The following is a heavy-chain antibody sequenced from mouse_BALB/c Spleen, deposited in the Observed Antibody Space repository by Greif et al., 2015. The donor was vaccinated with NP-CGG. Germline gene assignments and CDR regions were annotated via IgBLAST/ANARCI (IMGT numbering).Heavy chain of an antibody. CDR1: GFSLTSYG. CDR2: IWRGGST. CDR3: AKEISFIYDGYYGFAY. V-gene: IGHV2-5*01. D-gene: IGHD2-3*01. Sequence: VQLQQSGPGLVQPSQSLSITCTVSGFSLTSYGVHWVRQSPGKGLEWLGVIWRGGSTDYNAAFMSRLSITKDNSKSXVFFKMNSLQADDTAIYYCAKEISFIYDGYYGFAYWGQGTLVTVSA. J-gene: IGHJ3*01.